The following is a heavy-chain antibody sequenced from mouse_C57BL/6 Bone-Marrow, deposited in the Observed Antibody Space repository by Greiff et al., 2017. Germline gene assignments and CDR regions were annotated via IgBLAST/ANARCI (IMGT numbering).Heavy chain of an antibody. CDR1: GFSLTSYG. V-gene: IGHV2-2*01. J-gene: IGHJ3*01. CDR2: IWSGGST. CDR3: AQRQLRLRD. D-gene: IGHD3-2*02. Sequence: QVQLKESGPGLVQPSQSLSITCTASGFSLTSYGVHWVRQSPGKGLEWLGVIWSGGSTDYNAAFISRLSISKDNSKSQVFFKMNSLQAGDTAIYYCAQRQLRLRDWGQGTLVTVSA.